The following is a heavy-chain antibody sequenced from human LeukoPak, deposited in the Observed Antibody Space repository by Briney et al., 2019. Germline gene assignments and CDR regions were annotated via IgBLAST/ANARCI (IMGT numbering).Heavy chain of an antibody. V-gene: IGHV7-4-1*02. J-gene: IGHJ6*03. CDR2: INTNTGNP. CDR1: GYTFTSYA. CDR3: AMALDYSNPYYYYYYMDV. D-gene: IGHD4-11*01. Sequence: ASVKVSCKASGYTFTSYAMNWVRQAPGQGPEWMGWINTNTGNPTYAQGFTGRFVFSLDTSVSTAYLQISSLKAEDTAVYYCAMALDYSNPYYYYYYMDVWGKGTTVTISS.